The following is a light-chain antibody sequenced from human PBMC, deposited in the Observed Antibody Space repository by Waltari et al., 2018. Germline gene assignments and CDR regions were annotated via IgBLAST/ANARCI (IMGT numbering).Light chain of an antibody. CDR3: QQFDTYPWT. J-gene: IGKJ1*01. CDR1: QAIGTW. CDR2: KAS. V-gene: IGKV1-5*03. Sequence: DIQLTQSPSTLSASVGDRVTITCRASQAIGTWLAWYQQKPGKAPKLLVYKASRLQSGVPSRFGGSGSGTEFTLTITSLQPEDFATFYCQQFDTYPWTFGQGTKVDIK.